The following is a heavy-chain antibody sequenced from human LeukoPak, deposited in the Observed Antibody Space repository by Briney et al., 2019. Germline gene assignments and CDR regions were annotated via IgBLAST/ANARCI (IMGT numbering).Heavy chain of an antibody. Sequence: ASVKVSCKASGYTFTNYAISWVRQAPGQGLEWMGWISAYNGNTNYAQKLQGRVTMTTDTSTTTAYMELSSLRSEDTAVYYCATDWSYYYDSSGYSFDYWGQGTLVTVSS. CDR3: ATDWSYYYDSSGYSFDY. CDR2: ISAYNGNT. J-gene: IGHJ4*02. V-gene: IGHV1-18*01. D-gene: IGHD3-22*01. CDR1: GYTFTNYA.